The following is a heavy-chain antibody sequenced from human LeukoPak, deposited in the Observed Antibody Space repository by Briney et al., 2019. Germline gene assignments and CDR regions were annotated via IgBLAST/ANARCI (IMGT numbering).Heavy chain of an antibody. Sequence: PGGSLRLSCAASGFSFNDYAMSWVRQAPGKGLEWVSVISGSGGRTSYADSVKGRFTISRDNSKNTLSLQMNSLRVEDTAVYYCAKGSSGARPYYFDYWGQGTLVTVSS. CDR1: GFSFNDYA. V-gene: IGHV3-23*01. J-gene: IGHJ4*02. CDR2: ISGSGGRT. CDR3: AKGSSGARPYYFDY.